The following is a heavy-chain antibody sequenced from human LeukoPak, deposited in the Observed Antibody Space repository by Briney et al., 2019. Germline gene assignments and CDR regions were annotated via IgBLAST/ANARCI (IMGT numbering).Heavy chain of an antibody. CDR3: AIQDYGGNSEG. D-gene: IGHD4-23*01. J-gene: IGHJ4*02. Sequence: SETLSLTCTVSGGSISSYYWSWIRQPPGKGLEWIGYIYYSGSTNYNPSLKSRVTISVDTSKNQFSLKLSSVTAADTAVYYCAIQDYGGNSEGWGQGTLVTVSS. CDR1: GGSISSYY. CDR2: IYYSGST. V-gene: IGHV4-59*01.